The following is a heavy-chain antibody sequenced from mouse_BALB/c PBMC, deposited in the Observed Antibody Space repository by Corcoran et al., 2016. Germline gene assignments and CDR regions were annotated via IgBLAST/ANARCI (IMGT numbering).Heavy chain of an antibody. V-gene: IGHV1S136*01. CDR1: GYTFTSYV. CDR3: AREGRRGYFDV. J-gene: IGHJ1*01. Sequence: EVQLQQSGPELVKPGASVKMSCKASGYTFTSYVMHWVKQKPGQGLEWIGYINPYNDGTKYNEKFKGKATLTSDKSSSTAYMERSSLTSEDSAVYYCAREGRRGYFDVWGAGTTVTVSS. CDR2: INPYNDGT.